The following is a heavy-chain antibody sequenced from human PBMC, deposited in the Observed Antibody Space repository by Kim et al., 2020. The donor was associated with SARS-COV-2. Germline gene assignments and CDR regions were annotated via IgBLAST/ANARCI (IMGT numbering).Heavy chain of an antibody. CDR2: T. CDR3: AKDYGKDYFDS. V-gene: IGHV3-23*01. J-gene: IGHJ4*02. D-gene: IGHD3-16*01. Sequence: TYYADSVTGRFSVSRDNSKNTLFLQINGLRADDTAVYYCAKDYGKDYFDSWGQGTLLIVSS.